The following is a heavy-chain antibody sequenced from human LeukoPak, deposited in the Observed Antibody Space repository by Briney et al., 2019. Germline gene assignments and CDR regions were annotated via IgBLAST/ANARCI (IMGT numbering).Heavy chain of an antibody. J-gene: IGHJ4*02. V-gene: IGHV3-23*01. CDR1: GFTFSSYA. Sequence: GGSLRLSCAASGFTFSSYAMSWVRQAPGKGLEWVSGISGSGDSTYYADSVKGRFTISRDNSKNTLYLQMNSLRAEDTAVYYCARDYAVWDSSGYYYWGQGTLVTVSS. D-gene: IGHD3-22*01. CDR2: ISGSGDST. CDR3: ARDYAVWDSSGYYY.